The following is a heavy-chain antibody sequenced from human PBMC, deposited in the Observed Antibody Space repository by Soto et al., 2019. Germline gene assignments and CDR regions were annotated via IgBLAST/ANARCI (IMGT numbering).Heavy chain of an antibody. Sequence: EVQLVESGGGLVKPGGSLRLSCAASGFTFSNAWMSWVRQAPGKGLEWVGRIKSKTDGGTTDYAAPVKGRFTISRDDSKNTLYLQMNSLKTEDTAVYYCTTLKIWSGPRSPRPYYYYGMDVWGQGTTVTVSS. CDR3: TTLKIWSGPRSPRPYYYYGMDV. CDR2: IKSKTDGGTT. CDR1: GFTFSNAW. J-gene: IGHJ6*02. V-gene: IGHV3-15*01. D-gene: IGHD3-3*01.